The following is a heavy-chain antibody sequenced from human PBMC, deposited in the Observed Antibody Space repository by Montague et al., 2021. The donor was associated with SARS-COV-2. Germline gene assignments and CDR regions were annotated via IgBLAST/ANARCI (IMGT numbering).Heavy chain of an antibody. CDR3: ALPLGGARFDP. D-gene: IGHD1-26*01. J-gene: IGHJ5*02. CDR2: IYHSGTT. V-gene: IGHV4-4*02. CDR1: GGSVSSDNW. Sequence: SETLSLTCTVSGGSVSSDNWWSWVRQPPGKGLEWIGEIYHSGTTNYNPSLQSRVTISVDNSRNRLSLNLRSVTAADTAMYYCALPLGGARFDPWGQGILVTVSS.